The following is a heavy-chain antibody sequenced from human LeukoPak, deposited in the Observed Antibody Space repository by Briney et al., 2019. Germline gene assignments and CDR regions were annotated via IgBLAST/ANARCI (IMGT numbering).Heavy chain of an antibody. CDR3: AREQWLVPGYFDY. CDR1: GFTFSSYS. D-gene: IGHD6-19*01. V-gene: IGHV3-21*04. Sequence: PGGSLRLSCAASGFTFSSYSMNWVRQAQGKGLEWVSSISSSSSYIYYADSVKGRFTISRDNSKNTLYLQMNSLRAEDTAVYYCAREQWLVPGYFDYWGQGTLVTVSS. CDR2: ISSSSSYI. J-gene: IGHJ4*02.